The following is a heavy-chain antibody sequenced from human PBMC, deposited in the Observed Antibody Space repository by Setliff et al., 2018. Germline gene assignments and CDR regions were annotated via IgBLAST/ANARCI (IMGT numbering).Heavy chain of an antibody. CDR1: GFTFSGYS. J-gene: IGHJ4*02. V-gene: IGHV3-48*04. D-gene: IGHD6-19*01. Sequence: GGSLRLSCAASGFTFSGYSMNWVRQAPGKGLEWVSYISGSSHIISYADSVKGRFTISRDNNKNSLYLQMNGLTPQDTGLYYCAKDRGRGGWNLYYFDFRGQGTLVTVSS. CDR2: ISGSSHII. CDR3: AKDRGRGGWNLYYFDF.